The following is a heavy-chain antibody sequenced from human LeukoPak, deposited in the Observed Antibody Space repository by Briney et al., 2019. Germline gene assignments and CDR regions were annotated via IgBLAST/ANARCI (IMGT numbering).Heavy chain of an antibody. J-gene: IGHJ4*02. CDR1: GFAFSDYG. CDR3: AKSNSGWYVPPSD. Sequence: GRSLRLSCAVSGFAFSDYGRHWVRQAPGKGLEWVAVISYDGSHMYYADSVKGRFTISRDNSKNTLYLQMNSLRAEDTAVYYCAKSNSGWYVPPSDWGQGTLVTVSS. D-gene: IGHD6-19*01. V-gene: IGHV3-30*18. CDR2: ISYDGSHM.